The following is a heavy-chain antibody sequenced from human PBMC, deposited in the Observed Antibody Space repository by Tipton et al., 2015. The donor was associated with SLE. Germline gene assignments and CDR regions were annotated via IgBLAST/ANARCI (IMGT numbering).Heavy chain of an antibody. CDR3: AIAAAGSFFDL. D-gene: IGHD6-13*01. V-gene: IGHV4-38-2*02. CDR1: GYSISSGYY. CDR2: IYHSGST. Sequence: TLSLTCTVSGYSISSGYYWGWIRQPPGKGLEWIGSIYHSGSTYYNPSLKSRVTISVDTSKNQFSLKLSSVTAADTAVYYCAIAAAGSFFDLWGRGTLVTVSS. J-gene: IGHJ2*01.